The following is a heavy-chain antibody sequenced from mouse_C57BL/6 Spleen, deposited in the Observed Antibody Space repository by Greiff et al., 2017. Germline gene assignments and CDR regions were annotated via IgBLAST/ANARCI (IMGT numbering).Heavy chain of an antibody. CDR2: IDPSDSYT. V-gene: IGHV1-69*01. D-gene: IGHD2-5*01. CDR1: GYTFTSYR. CDR3: ARAENYSNLRAWLAY. Sequence: QVQLQQPGAELVMPGASVKMSCKASGYTFTSYRMHWVKQRPGQGLEWIGEIDPSDSYTNYNQKFKGKSTLTVDKSSSAAYMQLSSRTSEDSAVYYCARAENYSNLRAWLAYWGQGTLVTVSA. J-gene: IGHJ3*01.